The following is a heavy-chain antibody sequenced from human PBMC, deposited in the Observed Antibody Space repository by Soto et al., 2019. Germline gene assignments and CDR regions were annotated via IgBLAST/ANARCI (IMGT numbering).Heavy chain of an antibody. D-gene: IGHD6-19*01. J-gene: IGHJ6*02. CDR3: AKAMDFGSGWYGNYYYGMDV. CDR2: ISGSGGST. V-gene: IGHV3-23*01. Sequence: GGSLRLSCAASGFTFSSYAMSWVRQAPGKGLEWVSAISGSGGSTYYADSVKGRFTISRDNSKNTLYLQMNSLRAEDTAVYYCAKAMDFGSGWYGNYYYGMDVWGQGTTVTVSS. CDR1: GFTFSSYA.